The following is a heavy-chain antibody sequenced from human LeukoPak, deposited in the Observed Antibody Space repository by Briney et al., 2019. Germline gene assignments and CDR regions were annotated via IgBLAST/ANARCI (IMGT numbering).Heavy chain of an antibody. J-gene: IGHJ4*02. CDR3: TRAGYSRFDY. CDR1: GDSLSSYY. Sequence: PSETLSLTCTVPGDSLSSYYWSWIRQPPGKGLEWIGYIYYNRSANYNPSLNSRVTISVDMSKKQFSRKLTSVTAADTAVYYGTRAGYSRFDYWGQGTLVTVSS. V-gene: IGHV4-59*01. D-gene: IGHD6-13*01. CDR2: IYYNRSA.